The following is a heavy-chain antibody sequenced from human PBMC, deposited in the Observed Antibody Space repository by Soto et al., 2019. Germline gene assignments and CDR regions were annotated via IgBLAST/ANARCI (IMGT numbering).Heavy chain of an antibody. V-gene: IGHV1-18*01. CDR3: ARRSVDYSDSSGTYYCDY. J-gene: IGHJ4*02. Sequence: QVQLVQSGPEVKKPGASVKVSCKTSGYTFSRYDINWVRQAPGQGLEWMGWISAYNGHTNYAQKFQGRVTMTTDTFTSTAYMELRSLRSDDTAVYYCARRSVDYSDSSGTYYCDYWGQGTLVTVPS. CDR1: GYTFSRYD. D-gene: IGHD3-22*01. CDR2: ISAYNGHT.